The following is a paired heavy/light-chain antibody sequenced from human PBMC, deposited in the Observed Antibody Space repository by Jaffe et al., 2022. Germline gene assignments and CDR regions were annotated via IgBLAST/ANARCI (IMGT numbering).Light chain of an antibody. CDR2: ENN. Sequence: QSVLTQPPSVSAAPGQKVTISCSGSSSNIGNNYVSWYQQLPGTAPKLLIYENNKRPSGIPDRFSGSKSGTSATLGITGLQTGDEADYYCGTWDSSLSAKVFGGGTKLTVL. V-gene: IGLV1-51*02. CDR3: GTWDSSLSAKV. J-gene: IGLJ2*01. CDR1: SSNIGNNY.
Heavy chain of an antibody. CDR1: GGSFSGYY. Sequence: QVQLQQWGAGLLKPSETLSLTCAVYGGSFSGYYWSWIRQPPGKGLEWIGEINHSGSTNYNPSLKSRVTISVDTSKNQFSLKLSSVTAADTAVYYCARVSVHYDYIWGSYRSYTYFDYWGQGTLVTVSS. V-gene: IGHV4-34*01. CDR2: INHSGST. D-gene: IGHD3-16*02. J-gene: IGHJ4*02. CDR3: ARVSVHYDYIWGSYRSYTYFDY.